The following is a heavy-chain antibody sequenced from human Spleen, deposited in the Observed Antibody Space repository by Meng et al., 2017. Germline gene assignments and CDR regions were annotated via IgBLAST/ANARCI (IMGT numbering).Heavy chain of an antibody. V-gene: IGHV3-72*01. J-gene: IGHJ4*02. CDR2: ITNTPNRYPT. CDR3: ARDTSTSLDY. CDR1: GFTFSSYA. Sequence: VQLVESGGGVVQPGRSLRLSCAASGFTFSSYAMHGVRQAPGKGLEWVGRITNTPNRYPTNYAASVKGRFTISRDDSKNSLYLEMNSLKIEDTAVYYCARDTSTSLDYWGQGALVTVSS. D-gene: IGHD2/OR15-2a*01.